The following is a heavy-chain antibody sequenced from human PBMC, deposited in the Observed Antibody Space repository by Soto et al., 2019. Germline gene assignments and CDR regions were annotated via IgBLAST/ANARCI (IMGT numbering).Heavy chain of an antibody. CDR1: GCSISSGDYY. CDR3: ARVVVVIGYYDY. J-gene: IGHJ4*02. Sequence: SETLSLTCTVSGCSISSGDYYWSWIRQPPGKGLEWIGYIYYSGSTYYNPSLKSRVTISVDTSKNQFSLKLSSVTAADTAVYYCARVVVVIGYYDYWGQGALVTVSS. CDR2: IYYSGST. D-gene: IGHD3-22*01. V-gene: IGHV4-30-4*01.